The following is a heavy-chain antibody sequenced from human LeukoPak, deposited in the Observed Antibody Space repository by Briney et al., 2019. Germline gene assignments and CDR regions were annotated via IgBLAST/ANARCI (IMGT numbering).Heavy chain of an antibody. V-gene: IGHV3-7*01. CDR2: IKQYGSEK. CDR3: ASGGGVAVITPFDH. D-gene: IGHD3-22*01. Sequence: GGSLRLFCAASGFTFSIYWVSGVRQAPGKGVEGVANIKQYGSEKYYVDSVKGRFTISRDNAKNSLYLQMNSLRAEDTAVYYCASGGGVAVITPFDHWGQGTLVTVSS. J-gene: IGHJ4*02. CDR1: GFTFSIYW.